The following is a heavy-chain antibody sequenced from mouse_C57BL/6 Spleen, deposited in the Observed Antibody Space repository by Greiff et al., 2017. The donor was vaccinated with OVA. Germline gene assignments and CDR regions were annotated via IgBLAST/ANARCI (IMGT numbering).Heavy chain of an antibody. CDR2: IYPGSGST. V-gene: IGHV1-55*01. Sequence: QVQLKQPGAELVKPGASVKMSCKASGYTFTSYWITWVKQRPGQGLEWIGDIYPGSGSTNYNEKFKGKATLTVDTSSSTAYMQLSSLTSEDSAVYYCALYYYGSSFADFDYWGQGTTLTVSS. D-gene: IGHD1-1*01. J-gene: IGHJ2*01. CDR3: ALYYYGSSFADFDY. CDR1: GYTFTSYW.